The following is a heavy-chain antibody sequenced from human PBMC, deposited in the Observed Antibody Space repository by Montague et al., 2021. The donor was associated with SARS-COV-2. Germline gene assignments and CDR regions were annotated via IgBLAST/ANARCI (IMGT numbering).Heavy chain of an antibody. CDR2: IYYSVST. Sequence: TLSLTCAVFGGSISSGGYYWNWLRQHPEKGLEWIGYIYYSVSTXYNPSLRSRVTISEDTAKNQFSLKLTSVTAADTAVYYCARDKEMIFWGQGILVTVSS. J-gene: IGHJ4*02. V-gene: IGHV4-31*11. D-gene: IGHD2-15*01. CDR3: ARDKEMIF. CDR1: GGSISSGGYY.